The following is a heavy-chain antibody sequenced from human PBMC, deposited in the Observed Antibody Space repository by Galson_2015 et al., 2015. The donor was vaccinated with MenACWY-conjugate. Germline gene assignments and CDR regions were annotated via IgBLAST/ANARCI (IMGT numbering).Heavy chain of an antibody. Sequence: SLRLSCAPSGFTFSSYWMHWVRQAPGEGLMWVARINSDGTTINYADSVKGRFTISRDNAKNTLYLQMNSLRAEDTAVYYCARAGWYRCDYRGQGTLVAVSS. CDR3: ARAGWYRCDY. CDR2: INSDGTTI. D-gene: IGHD6-19*01. V-gene: IGHV3-74*01. J-gene: IGHJ4*02. CDR1: GFTFSSYW.